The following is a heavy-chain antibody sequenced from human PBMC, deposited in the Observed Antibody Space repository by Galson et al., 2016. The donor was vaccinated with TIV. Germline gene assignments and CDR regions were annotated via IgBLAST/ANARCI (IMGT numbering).Heavy chain of an antibody. Sequence: SLRLSCAASGFTFVDYPMHWVRQPPGKGLEWVSSINWRGNSVVYADSVRGRFTISRDNAKNSLYLQMNSLRPEDTALYYCAKNSRTDASMDYYYYHGMDVWGRGTTVIVSS. CDR2: INWRGNSV. CDR3: AKNSRTDASMDYYYYHGMDV. V-gene: IGHV3-9*01. J-gene: IGHJ6*02. D-gene: IGHD5-18*01. CDR1: GFTFVDYP.